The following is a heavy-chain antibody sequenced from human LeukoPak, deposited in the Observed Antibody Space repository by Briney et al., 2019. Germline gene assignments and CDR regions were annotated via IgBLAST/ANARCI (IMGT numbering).Heavy chain of an antibody. D-gene: IGHD6-6*01. Sequence: SETLSLTCTVSGGSISSSSYYWGWIRQPPGKGLEWIGSIYYSGSTYYNPSLKSRVTISVDTSKNQFSLKLSSVTAADTAVYYCARGGIAARGSYYYMDVWGKGTTVTVSS. V-gene: IGHV4-39*01. CDR3: ARGGIAARGSYYYMDV. J-gene: IGHJ6*03. CDR1: GGSISSSSYY. CDR2: IYYSGST.